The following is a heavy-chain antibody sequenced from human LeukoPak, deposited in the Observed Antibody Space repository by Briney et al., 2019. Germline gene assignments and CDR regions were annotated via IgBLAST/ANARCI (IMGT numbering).Heavy chain of an antibody. CDR3: ARRRGAAAGLYFDY. D-gene: IGHD6-13*01. Sequence: PGGSLRLSCAASGFTFSSYSMNWVRQAPGKGLEWVSSISSSSSYIYYADSVKGRFTISRDNAKSSLYLQMNSLRAEDTAVYYCARRRGAAAGLYFDYWGQGTLVTVSS. J-gene: IGHJ4*02. CDR2: ISSSSSYI. V-gene: IGHV3-21*04. CDR1: GFTFSSYS.